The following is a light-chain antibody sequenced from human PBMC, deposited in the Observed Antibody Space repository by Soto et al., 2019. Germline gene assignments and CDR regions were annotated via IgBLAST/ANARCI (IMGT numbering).Light chain of an antibody. CDR3: QHSYSTRT. Sequence: DIQMTQSPSSLSASVGDSVTITCRASQNMSIYLNWYQHKQGKAPRVLMYAASNLKSGVPPRFSGSGVGRDFTLTISDLQPEDFATYYCQHSYSTRTFGQGTKVERK. J-gene: IGKJ1*01. CDR2: AAS. V-gene: IGKV1-39*01. CDR1: QNMSIY.